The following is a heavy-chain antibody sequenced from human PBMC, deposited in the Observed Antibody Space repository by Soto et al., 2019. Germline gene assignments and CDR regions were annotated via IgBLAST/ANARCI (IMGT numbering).Heavy chain of an antibody. D-gene: IGHD3-3*01. CDR3: ARGVLRFLEWLSLYYYYGMDV. CDR2: IYYSGST. Sequence: QVQLQESGPGLVKPSQTLSLTCTVSGGSISSGGYYWSWIRQHPGKGLEWIGYIYYSGSTYYNPSLRSPVTISVDTSKNRFSLKLSSVTAADTAVYYCARGVLRFLEWLSLYYYYGMDVWGQGTTVTVSS. J-gene: IGHJ6*02. V-gene: IGHV4-31*01. CDR1: GGSISSGGYY.